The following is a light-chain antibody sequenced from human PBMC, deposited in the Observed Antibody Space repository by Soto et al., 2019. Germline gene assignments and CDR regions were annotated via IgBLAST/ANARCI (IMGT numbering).Light chain of an antibody. Sequence: QSVLTQPPSVSAAPGQRVTISCSGTSSNIGNNYVSWYQQLPGTAPKLLIYESYKRPSGIPDRFSGSKSGTSATLGITGLQTGDEADYYCGTWDSSLSVEVFGGGTKLTVL. CDR3: GTWDSSLSVEV. J-gene: IGLJ2*01. V-gene: IGLV1-51*02. CDR1: SSNIGNNY. CDR2: ESY.